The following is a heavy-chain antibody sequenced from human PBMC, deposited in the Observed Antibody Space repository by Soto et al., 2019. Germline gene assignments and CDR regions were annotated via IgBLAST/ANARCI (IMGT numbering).Heavy chain of an antibody. J-gene: IGHJ6*02. CDR2: IIPIFGRA. Sequence: GASVKVSCKASGGTFSSYAFSWVRQAPGQGLEWMGGIIPIFGRANYAQKFQGRVTITADESTSTGYMELSSLRPEDTAVYYCARGDYYGMDVWGQGTTVTVSS. CDR1: GGTFSSYA. V-gene: IGHV1-69*13. CDR3: ARGDYYGMDV.